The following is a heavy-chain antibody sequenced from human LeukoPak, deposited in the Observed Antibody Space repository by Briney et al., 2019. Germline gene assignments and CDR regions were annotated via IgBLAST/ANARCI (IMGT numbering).Heavy chain of an antibody. CDR2: IYYSGST. Sequence: SETLSLTCTVSGGSISGYDWSWIRQPPGKGLEWIGYIYYSGSTKNHPSLKSRVTISVDTSKNRISLKLSSVTAADTAVYYCVRHRSGQGYYFDYWGQGTLVTVSS. CDR3: VRHRSGQGYYFDY. J-gene: IGHJ4*02. V-gene: IGHV4-59*08. CDR1: GGSISGYD. D-gene: IGHD3-3*01.